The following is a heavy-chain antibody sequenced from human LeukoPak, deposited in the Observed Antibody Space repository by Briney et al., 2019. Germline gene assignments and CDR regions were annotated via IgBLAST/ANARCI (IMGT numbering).Heavy chain of an antibody. Sequence: SETLSLTCAVYGGSFSGYYWSWIRQPAGKGLEWIGRIYTSGSTNHNPSLKSRVAMSVDTSKNQFSLKLSSVTAADTAVYYCARLSADSSSSRGFDYWGQGTLVTVSS. V-gene: IGHV4-59*10. J-gene: IGHJ4*02. CDR3: ARLSADSSSSRGFDY. CDR1: GGSFSGYY. CDR2: IYTSGST. D-gene: IGHD2-2*01.